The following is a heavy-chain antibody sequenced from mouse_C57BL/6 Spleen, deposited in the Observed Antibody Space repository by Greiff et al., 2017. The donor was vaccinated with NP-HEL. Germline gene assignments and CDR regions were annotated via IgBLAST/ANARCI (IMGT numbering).Heavy chain of an antibody. V-gene: IGHV1-15*01. Sequence: QVQLQQSGAELVGPGASVTLSCKASGYTFTDYEMHWVKQTPVHGLEWIGAIDPETGGTAYNQKFKGKAILTADKSSSTAYMELRSLTSEDSAVYYCTAAQVPAWFAYWGQGTLVTVSA. CDR2: IDPETGGT. D-gene: IGHD3-2*02. CDR1: GYTFTDYE. CDR3: TAAQVPAWFAY. J-gene: IGHJ3*01.